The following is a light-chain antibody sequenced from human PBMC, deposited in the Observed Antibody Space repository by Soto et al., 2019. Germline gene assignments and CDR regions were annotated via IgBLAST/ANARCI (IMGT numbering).Light chain of an antibody. CDR1: SSDIGGYYY. V-gene: IGLV2-14*01. CDR2: QVT. Sequence: QSVLTQPASASGSPGQSITISCTGTSSDIGGYYYVSWYQHYPGKAPKLIIYQVTNRPSGVSHRFSGSKSGNTASLTISGLQAEDEADYYCTSYSSSSTFYVFGTGTKVTV. J-gene: IGLJ1*01. CDR3: TSYSSSSTFYV.